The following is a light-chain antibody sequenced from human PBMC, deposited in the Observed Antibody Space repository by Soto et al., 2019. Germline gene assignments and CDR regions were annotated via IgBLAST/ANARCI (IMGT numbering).Light chain of an antibody. CDR1: QSVSSSS. CDR2: GAS. CDR3: QQYGSSPWT. J-gene: IGKJ1*01. Sequence: EFVLTQSPGTLSLSPGERATLSCRASQSVSSSSLAWYQQKPDQAPRLLIYGASSRATGIPDRFSGSGSGTDFTLTISRLEPEDFAVYYCQQYGSSPWTFGQGTKVDIK. V-gene: IGKV3-20*01.